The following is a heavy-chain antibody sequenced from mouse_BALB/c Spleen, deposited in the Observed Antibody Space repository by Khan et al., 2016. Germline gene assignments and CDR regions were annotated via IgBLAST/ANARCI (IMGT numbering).Heavy chain of an antibody. J-gene: IGHJ4*01. V-gene: IGHV3-1*02. CDR1: GYSITSGYS. CDR3: TRSHGYYAMDY. Sequence: VQLKESGPDLVKPSQSLSLTCTVTGYSITSGYSWHWIRQFPGNKLEWMGYIHYSGGTKYIPSLKSRISITRDTSKNQFFLQLNSVTPEDRATYYCTRSHGYYAMDYWGQGTSVTVSS. CDR2: IHYSGGT.